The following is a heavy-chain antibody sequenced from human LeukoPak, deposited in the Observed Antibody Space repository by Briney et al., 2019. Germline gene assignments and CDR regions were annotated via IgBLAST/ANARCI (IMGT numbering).Heavy chain of an antibody. D-gene: IGHD6-19*01. CDR1: GDSISSGDYY. V-gene: IGHV4-61*02. Sequence: SQTLSLTCTVSGDSISSGDYYWSWIRQPAGKGLEWIGRISSSGSTNYNPSLKSRVTISVDTSKNQFSLKLSSVTAADTAVYYCARLGYSSGWYKTRGLAFDYWGQGTLVTVSS. J-gene: IGHJ4*02. CDR2: ISSSGST. CDR3: ARLGYSSGWYKTRGLAFDY.